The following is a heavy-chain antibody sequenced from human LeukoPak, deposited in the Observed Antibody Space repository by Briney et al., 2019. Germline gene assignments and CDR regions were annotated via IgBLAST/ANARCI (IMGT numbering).Heavy chain of an antibody. Sequence: ASVKVSCKASGGTFSSYAISWVRQAPGQGLEWMGWINPNSGGTNYAQKFQGRVTMTRDTSISTAYMELSRLRSDDTAVYYCARDHARGYYYYWGQGTLVTVSS. J-gene: IGHJ4*02. CDR3: ARDHARGYYYY. CDR1: GGTFSSYA. CDR2: INPNSGGT. V-gene: IGHV1-2*02. D-gene: IGHD3-22*01.